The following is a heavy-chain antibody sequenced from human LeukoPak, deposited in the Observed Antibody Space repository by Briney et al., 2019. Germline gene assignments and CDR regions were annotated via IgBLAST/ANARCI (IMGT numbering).Heavy chain of an antibody. Sequence: SETLSLTCTVSGYSISSGFYWGWIRPPPGKGLEWVGSINHSGSTYYNPSLKSRVTISVDTSKNQFSLKLSSVTAADTAVYYCARDLEDGTRGYAYWGQGTLVTVSS. CDR3: ARDLEDGTRGYAY. CDR1: GYSISSGFY. V-gene: IGHV4-38-2*02. D-gene: IGHD3-22*01. CDR2: INHSGST. J-gene: IGHJ4*02.